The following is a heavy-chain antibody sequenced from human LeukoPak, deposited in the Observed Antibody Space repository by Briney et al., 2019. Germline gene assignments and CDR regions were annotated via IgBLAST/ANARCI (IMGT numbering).Heavy chain of an antibody. CDR3: ARHHRTKDCSGGSCYSGWFEP. Sequence: AEPLSLTYSVSGGHIRDYYWIWIPEPPGKTLEGFGYMYYSGAPIYNPSLRSRVTISLDTSKHLVSLTLISVTAAHTPVFSCARHHRTKDCSGGSCYSGWFEPWGQGTLATVSS. CDR1: GGHIRDYY. V-gene: IGHV4-59*08. J-gene: IGHJ5*02. D-gene: IGHD2-15*01. CDR2: MYYSGAP.